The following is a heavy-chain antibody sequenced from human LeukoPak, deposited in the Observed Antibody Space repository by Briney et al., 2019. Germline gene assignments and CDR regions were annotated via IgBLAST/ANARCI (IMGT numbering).Heavy chain of an antibody. CDR2: INHSGST. J-gene: IGHJ5*02. CDR3: ATLGRGFGELQYNWFDP. CDR1: GGSFSGYY. Sequence: SSETLSLTCAVYGGSFSGYYWSWIRQPPGKGLEWIGEINHSGSTNYNPSLKSRVTMSVDTSKNQFSLKLSSVTAADTAVYYCATLGRGFGELQYNWFDPWGQGTLVTVSS. V-gene: IGHV4-34*01. D-gene: IGHD3-10*01.